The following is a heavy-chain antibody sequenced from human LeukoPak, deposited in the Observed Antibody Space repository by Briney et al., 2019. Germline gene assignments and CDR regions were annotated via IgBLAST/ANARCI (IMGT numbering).Heavy chain of an antibody. V-gene: IGHV4-30-2*01. J-gene: IGHJ6*02. CDR2: IYHSGST. Sequence: SQTLSLTCAVSGGSISSGGYSWSWIRQPPGKGLEWIGYIYHSGSTYYNPSLKSRVTISVDRSKNQCSLKLSSVTAADTAVYYCARREQLRYYGMDVWGQGTTVTVSS. CDR1: GGSISSGGYS. CDR3: ARREQLRYYGMDV. D-gene: IGHD6-13*01.